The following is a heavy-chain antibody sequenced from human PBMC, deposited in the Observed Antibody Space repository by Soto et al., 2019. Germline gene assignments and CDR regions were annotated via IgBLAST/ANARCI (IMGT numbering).Heavy chain of an antibody. J-gene: IGHJ6*02. D-gene: IGHD3-16*01. CDR3: ARPPQAGWALDA. Sequence: GGSLRLSCAASGFTFTTYAMYWIRQAPGKGLEWVASISQVGSNKYYTDSVKGRFTISRDNSEKTVYLQMNSLTPEDTAVYFCARPPQAGWALDAWGQGTRVTVYS. V-gene: IGHV3-30-3*01. CDR2: ISQVGSNK. CDR1: GFTFTTYA.